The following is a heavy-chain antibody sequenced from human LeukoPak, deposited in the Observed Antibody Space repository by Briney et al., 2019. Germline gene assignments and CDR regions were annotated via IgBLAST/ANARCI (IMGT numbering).Heavy chain of an antibody. Sequence: GESLKISCKGSGYSFTSYWIGWVRQMPGKGLEWMGIIYPGDSDTRYSPSFQGQVTISADKSISTAYLQWSSLKASDTAMYYCAGRIVVVPVAGLDAFDIWGQGTMVTVSS. V-gene: IGHV5-51*01. D-gene: IGHD2-2*01. J-gene: IGHJ3*02. CDR2: IYPGDSDT. CDR3: AGRIVVVPVAGLDAFDI. CDR1: GYSFTSYW.